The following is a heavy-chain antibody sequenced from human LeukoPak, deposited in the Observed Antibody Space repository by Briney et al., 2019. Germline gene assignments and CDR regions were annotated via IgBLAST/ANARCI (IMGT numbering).Heavy chain of an antibody. V-gene: IGHV1-46*01. CDR3: ARGGYYYGSGSYYNEDY. Sequence: ASVKVSCKASGYTFTSYYMHWVRQAPGQGLEWMGIINPSGGSTSYAQKFQGRVTMTRDTSTSTVYMELSSLRSDDTAVYYCARGGYYYGSGSYYNEDYWGQGTLVTVSS. D-gene: IGHD3-10*01. J-gene: IGHJ4*02. CDR1: GYTFTSYY. CDR2: INPSGGST.